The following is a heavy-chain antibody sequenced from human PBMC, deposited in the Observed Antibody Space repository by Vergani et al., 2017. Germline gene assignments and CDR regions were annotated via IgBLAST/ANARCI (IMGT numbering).Heavy chain of an antibody. J-gene: IGHJ3*02. Sequence: EVQLLESGGGLVQPGGSLRLSCAASGFTFSSYAMSWVRQAPGKGLELVSAISGSGGSTYYADSVKGRFTISRDNSKNTLYLQMNSLRAEDTAVYYCARERKDGYSKSDAFDIWGQGTMVTVSS. CDR3: ARERKDGYSKSDAFDI. CDR2: ISGSGGST. CDR1: GFTFSSYA. V-gene: IGHV3-23*01. D-gene: IGHD5-18*01.